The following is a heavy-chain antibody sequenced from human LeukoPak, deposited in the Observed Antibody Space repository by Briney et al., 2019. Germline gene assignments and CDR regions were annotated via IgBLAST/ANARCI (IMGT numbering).Heavy chain of an antibody. V-gene: IGHV4-34*01. J-gene: IGHJ4*02. CDR3: ARGLWLVH. Sequence: SETLSLTCAVYGGSFSGYYWSWIRQPPGKGLEWIGEINHSGSTNYNPSLKSRVTISVDTSKNQFSLKLSSVTAADTAVYYCARGLWLVHWGQGTLVTVSS. D-gene: IGHD6-19*01. CDR2: INHSGST. CDR1: GGSFSGYY.